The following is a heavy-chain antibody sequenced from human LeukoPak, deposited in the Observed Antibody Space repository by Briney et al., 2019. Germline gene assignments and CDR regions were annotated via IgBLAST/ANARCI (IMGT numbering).Heavy chain of an antibody. CDR1: GGSISSGGYY. D-gene: IGHD3-10*01. J-gene: IGHJ5*02. Sequence: SQTLSLTCTVSGGSISSGGYYWSWIRQHPGKGLEWIGYIYYSGSTYYNPSLKSRVTISVDTSKNQFSLKLSSVTAADTAVYYCAGGGRYYYGNWFDPWGQGTLVTVSS. V-gene: IGHV4-31*03. CDR3: AGGGRYYYGNWFDP. CDR2: IYYSGST.